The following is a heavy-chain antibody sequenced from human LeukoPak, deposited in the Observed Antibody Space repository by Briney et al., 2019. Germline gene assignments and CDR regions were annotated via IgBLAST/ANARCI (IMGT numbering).Heavy chain of an antibody. V-gene: IGHV1-2*02. CDR1: GYSFSDYY. CDR3: ARENTAMVEAFDY. Sequence: ASVKVSCKTSGYSFSDYYMHWVRQAPGQGLQWMGWINPNSGDTNYAQSFQGRVTMTRDTSISTAYMELSSLRSEDTAVYYCARENTAMVEAFDYWGQGTLVTVSS. CDR2: INPNSGDT. J-gene: IGHJ4*02. D-gene: IGHD5-18*01.